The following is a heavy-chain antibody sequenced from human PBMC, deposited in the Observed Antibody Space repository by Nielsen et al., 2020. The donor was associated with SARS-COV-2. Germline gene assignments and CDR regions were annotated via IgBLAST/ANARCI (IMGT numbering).Heavy chain of an antibody. V-gene: IGHV5-51*01. J-gene: IGHJ6*02. D-gene: IGHD3-9*01. CDR3: ARDSLRYFDWLSGMDV. Sequence: GESLKISCKGSGYSFTSYWIGWVRQMPGKGLEWMGIIYPGDSDTRYSPSFQGQVTISADKSISTAYLQMNSLRAEDTAVYYCARDSLRYFDWLSGMDVWGQGTTVTVSS. CDR1: GYSFTSYW. CDR2: IYPGDSDT.